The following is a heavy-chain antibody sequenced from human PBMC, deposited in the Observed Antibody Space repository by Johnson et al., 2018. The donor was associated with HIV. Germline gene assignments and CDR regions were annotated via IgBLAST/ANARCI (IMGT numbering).Heavy chain of an antibody. V-gene: IGHV3-30*03. CDR3: ARAQLIFPKNAFDF. J-gene: IGHJ3*01. Sequence: VQLVESGGGVVQPGRSLRLSCAASGFTFSSYGMHWVRQAPGKGLEWVAVISYDGSNKYYADSVKGRFTISRDNSKNTLYLQMNSLRAEDTALYYCARAQLIFPKNAFDFWGQGTMVTVSS. D-gene: IGHD3-3*02. CDR1: GFTFSSYG. CDR2: ISYDGSNK.